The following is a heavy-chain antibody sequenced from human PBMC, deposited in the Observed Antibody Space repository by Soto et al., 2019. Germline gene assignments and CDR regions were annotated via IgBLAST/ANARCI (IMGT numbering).Heavy chain of an antibody. CDR3: ASFFYCDYGAGFDF. Sequence: PSETLSLTCTVSGGSLSSYYWGWIRQSPGKGLEWIGSIFYSGSFNHNPSLKSRATISLDTSKNQFSLKLTSVTAADTAVYYCASFFYCDYGAGFDFWGQGTQVTVSS. V-gene: IGHV4-59*01. CDR1: GGSLSSYY. J-gene: IGHJ4*02. D-gene: IGHD4-17*01. CDR2: IFYSGSF.